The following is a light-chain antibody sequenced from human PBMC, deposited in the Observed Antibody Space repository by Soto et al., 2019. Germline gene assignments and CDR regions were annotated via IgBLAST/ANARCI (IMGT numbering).Light chain of an antibody. CDR1: SSDVGAYNY. V-gene: IGLV2-14*03. CDR3: CSYTSSRSLV. Sequence: QSALTQPASVSGSPGQSITISCTGTSSDVGAYNYVSWYQQYPGKAPKLMIYDVTSRPSGVSNRFSGSKSGNAASLTISGLQAEDEADYYCCSYTSSRSLVFGTGTKVT. J-gene: IGLJ1*01. CDR2: DVT.